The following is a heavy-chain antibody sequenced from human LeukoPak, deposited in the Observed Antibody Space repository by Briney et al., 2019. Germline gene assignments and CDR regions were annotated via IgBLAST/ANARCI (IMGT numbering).Heavy chain of an antibody. CDR2: IYYSGST. V-gene: IGHV4-59*12. CDR3: AREKITMVRGVNYWFDP. CDR1: GGSISSYY. J-gene: IGHJ5*02. D-gene: IGHD3-10*01. Sequence: KASETLSLTCTVSGGSISSYYWSWIRQPPGKGLEWIGYIYYSGSTNYNPSLKSRVTISVDTSKNQFSLKLSSVTAADTAVYYCAREKITMVRGVNYWFDPWGQGTLVTVSS.